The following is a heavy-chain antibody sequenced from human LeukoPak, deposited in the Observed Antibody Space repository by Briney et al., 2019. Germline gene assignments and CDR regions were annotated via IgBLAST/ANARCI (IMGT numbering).Heavy chain of an antibody. CDR2: ISAYNGNT. CDR1: VYTFTSYG. J-gene: IGHJ6*03. D-gene: IGHD1-26*01. Sequence: GASVKVSCKASVYTFTSYGISWVRQAPGQGREWMGWISAYNGNTNYVQKLQGRVTMTTDTSTSTAYMELRSLRSDDTAVYYCARSGSGSYYYYMDVWGKGTTVTVSS. CDR3: ARSGSGSYYYYMDV. V-gene: IGHV1-18*01.